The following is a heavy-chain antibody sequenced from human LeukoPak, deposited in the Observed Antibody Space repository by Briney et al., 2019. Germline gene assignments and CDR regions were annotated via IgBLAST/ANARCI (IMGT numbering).Heavy chain of an antibody. D-gene: IGHD3-16*01. V-gene: IGHV3-23*01. CDR1: GFTFSTYA. Sequence: GGSLRLSCAASGFTFSTYAMSWVRQAPGKGLEWVSSISSSGGSTYYADSVKGRFTISRDNSKNTLYLQMNSLRAEDTAVYYCAKDSNSMMGAAFDIWGQGTMVTVSS. CDR2: ISSSGGST. J-gene: IGHJ3*02. CDR3: AKDSNSMMGAAFDI.